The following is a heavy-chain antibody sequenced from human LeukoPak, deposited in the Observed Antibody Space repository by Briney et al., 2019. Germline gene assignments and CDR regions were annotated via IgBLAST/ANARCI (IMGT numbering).Heavy chain of an antibody. J-gene: IGHJ4*02. CDR1: GFIFSSYG. CDR2: IRSDGSDK. Sequence: GGSLRASCAASGFIFSSYGMHWVRQAPGKGLEWVAFIRSDGSDKYYAGSVKGRFTISRDNSKNTLYLQMNSLRAEDTAVYYCAKHDSSSYYWGQGTLVTVSS. V-gene: IGHV3-30*02. CDR3: AKHDSSSYY. D-gene: IGHD3-22*01.